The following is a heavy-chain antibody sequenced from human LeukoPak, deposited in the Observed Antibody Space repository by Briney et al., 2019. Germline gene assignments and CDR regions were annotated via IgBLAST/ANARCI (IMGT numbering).Heavy chain of an antibody. J-gene: IGHJ5*02. Sequence: ASVKVSYKASGYTFTAYYIHWVRQAPGQGLEWMGWINPNSGGTNYAQQFQGRVTMTRDTSISTAYMELGRLTSDDTAVYFCARVWSDYNNWFDPWGQGTLVTVSS. V-gene: IGHV1-2*02. CDR2: INPNSGGT. CDR3: ARVWSDYNNWFDP. CDR1: GYTFTAYY. D-gene: IGHD4-11*01.